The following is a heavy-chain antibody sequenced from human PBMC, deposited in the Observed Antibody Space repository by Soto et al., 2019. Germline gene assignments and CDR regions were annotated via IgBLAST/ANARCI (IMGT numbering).Heavy chain of an antibody. Sequence: PSETLSLTCTVSGGSISNTYSYWGWIRQAPGKGLEWIGSMYYSGSTFYNPSLKSRVTISADTSKNQFSLKLSSVTAAETALYFCARLDTVTKLTWGQGTLVTVSS. CDR1: GGSISNTYSY. J-gene: IGHJ5*02. CDR2: MYYSGST. CDR3: ARLDTVTKLT. V-gene: IGHV4-39*01. D-gene: IGHD4-17*01.